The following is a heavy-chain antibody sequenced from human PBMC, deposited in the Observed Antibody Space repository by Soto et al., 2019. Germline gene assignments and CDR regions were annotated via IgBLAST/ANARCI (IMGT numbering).Heavy chain of an antibody. J-gene: IGHJ4*02. CDR2: IIPIFGTA. V-gene: IGHV1-69*13. CDR1: GGTFSSYA. Sequence: GASVKVSCKASGGTFSSYAISWVRQAPGQGLEWMGGIIPIFGTANYAQKFQGRVTITADESTSTAYMELSSLRSEDTAVYYCAADHSTYYYDSSGFVWGQGTMVTVS. D-gene: IGHD3-22*01. CDR3: AADHSTYYYDSSGFV.